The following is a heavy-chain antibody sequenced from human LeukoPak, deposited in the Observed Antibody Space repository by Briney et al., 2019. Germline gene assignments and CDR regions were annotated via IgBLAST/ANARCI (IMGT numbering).Heavy chain of an antibody. D-gene: IGHD1-26*01. Sequence: SETLSLTCTVSGGSLNSGGYYWSWIRQQPGKGLEWIGYIYYRGSTNYNPSLKSRVTISVDTSKNQFSLKLSSVTAADTAVYYCARADAVGATNFDYWGQGTLVTVSS. CDR1: GGSLNSGGYY. J-gene: IGHJ4*02. CDR2: IYYRGST. CDR3: ARADAVGATNFDY. V-gene: IGHV4-31*03.